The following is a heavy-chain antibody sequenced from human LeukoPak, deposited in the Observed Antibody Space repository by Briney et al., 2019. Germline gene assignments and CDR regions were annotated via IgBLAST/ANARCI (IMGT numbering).Heavy chain of an antibody. CDR1: GFTFSSYW. D-gene: IGHD3-22*01. J-gene: IGHJ4*02. CDR3: ARGDSSGSIFDY. Sequence: GGSLRLSCAASGFTFSSYWMSWVRQAPETGLEWVANIKQDGSEKYYVDSVTGRFAISRDNAKNSLYLQMNSPRAEDTAVYYCARGDSSGSIFDYWGQGTLVIVSS. V-gene: IGHV3-7*01. CDR2: IKQDGSEK.